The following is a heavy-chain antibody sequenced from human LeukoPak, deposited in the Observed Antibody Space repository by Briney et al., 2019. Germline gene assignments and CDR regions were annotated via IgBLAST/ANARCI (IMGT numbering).Heavy chain of an antibody. D-gene: IGHD3-22*01. Sequence: ASVKVSCKSSNRSVIPYGISWVRQAPGRGLEWMGWNSGYTGDSNYAEKFRDRVTITTDTSTDTAYMELRDLRFDDTAVYFCARRGPWRRTGYYYVWGQGTQVTVSS. CDR1: NRSVIPYG. CDR3: ARRGPWRRTGYYYV. V-gene: IGHV1-18*01. CDR2: NSGYTGDS. J-gene: IGHJ4*02.